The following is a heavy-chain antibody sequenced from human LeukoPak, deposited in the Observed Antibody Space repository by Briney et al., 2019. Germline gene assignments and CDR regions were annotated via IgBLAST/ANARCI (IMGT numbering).Heavy chain of an antibody. CDR2: IFGSGGSA. J-gene: IGHJ4*02. Sequence: GGSLRLSCAASGLTFSNYAMSWVRQAPGKGLEWVSGIFGSGGSAHYADSVKGRFTISRDNSKNTVYLQMDSLRAEDTATYYCAKTTTGYSSGRYPAWPIDYWGQGTLVTVSS. CDR1: GLTFSNYA. V-gene: IGHV3-23*01. D-gene: IGHD2-15*01. CDR3: AKTTTGYSSGRYPAWPIDY.